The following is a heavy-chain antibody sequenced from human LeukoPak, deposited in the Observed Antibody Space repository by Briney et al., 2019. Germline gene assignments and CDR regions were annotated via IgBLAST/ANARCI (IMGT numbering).Heavy chain of an antibody. V-gene: IGHV3-7*03. CDR2: IKQDGSEK. Sequence: GGSLRLSCAASGFTFSGYWMTWVRQAPGKGLEWVANIKQDGSEKYYVDSVKGRFTISRDNAKNSLYLQMNSLRAEDTAVYYCARGWSLVTAMTYWDQGTLVTVSS. CDR1: GFTFSGYW. CDR3: ARGWSLVTAMTY. D-gene: IGHD2-21*02. J-gene: IGHJ4*02.